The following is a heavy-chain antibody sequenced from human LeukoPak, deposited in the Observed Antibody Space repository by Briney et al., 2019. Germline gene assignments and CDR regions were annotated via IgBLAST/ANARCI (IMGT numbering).Heavy chain of an antibody. J-gene: IGHJ4*02. Sequence: GGSLRLSCAASGFTFSSYAMSWVRQAPGKGLEWLSTITRSSSNLYYADSVKGRFTTSRDDAKDSVYLQVENLRVEDTAIYYRARNFDSWGQGTLVTVSS. CDR1: GFTFSSYA. V-gene: IGHV3-21*01. CDR3: ARNFDS. CDR2: ITRSSSNL.